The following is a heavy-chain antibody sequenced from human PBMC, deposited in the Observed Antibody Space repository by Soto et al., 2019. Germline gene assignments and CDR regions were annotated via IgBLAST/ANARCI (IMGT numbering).Heavy chain of an antibody. J-gene: IGHJ6*03. CDR1: GYTFTSYD. D-gene: IGHD1-26*01. Sequence: ASVKVSCKASGYTFTSYDINWGRQATGQGLEWMGWMNPNSGNTGYAQKFQGRVTMTRNTSISTAYMELSSLRSEDTAVYYCARTIYELYYYYMDVWGKGTTVTVSS. CDR2: MNPNSGNT. CDR3: ARTIYELYYYYMDV. V-gene: IGHV1-8*01.